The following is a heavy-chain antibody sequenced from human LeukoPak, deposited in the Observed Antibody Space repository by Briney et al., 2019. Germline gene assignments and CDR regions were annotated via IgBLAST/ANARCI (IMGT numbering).Heavy chain of an antibody. J-gene: IGHJ4*02. CDR3: ARRTYSGSIIY. CDR1: GGSISSSSYY. V-gene: IGHV4-39*01. CDR2: IYYSGST. Sequence: PSETLSLTCTVSGGSISSSSYYWGWIRQPPGKGLEWIGSIYYSGSTYYNPSLKSRVTISVDTSKNQFSLRLSSVTAADTAVYYCARRTYSGSIIYWGQGTLVTVSS. D-gene: IGHD1-26*01.